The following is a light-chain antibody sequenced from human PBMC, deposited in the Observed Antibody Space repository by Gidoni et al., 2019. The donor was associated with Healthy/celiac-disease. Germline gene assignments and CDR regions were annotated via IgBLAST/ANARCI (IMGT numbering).Light chain of an antibody. Sequence: DIQMTQSPSSLSASVGDRVTITCRASQGISNYLAWYQQKPGKVPKLLSYAASTLQSGVPSRFSGSGSGTDFTSTISSLQPEDVATYYCQKYNRAPRTCGQGTKVEIK. CDR3: QKYNRAPRT. J-gene: IGKJ1*01. V-gene: IGKV1-27*01. CDR1: QGISNY. CDR2: AAS.